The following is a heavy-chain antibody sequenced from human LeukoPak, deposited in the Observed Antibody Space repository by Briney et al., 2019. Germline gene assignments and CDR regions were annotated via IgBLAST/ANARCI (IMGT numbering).Heavy chain of an antibody. CDR2: IYYSGST. CDR3: ATQTGFRSAIFGVVTDYYYYMDV. Sequence: SETLSLTCTVSGGSISSSSYYWGWIRQPPGKGLEWIGSIYYSGSTYYNPSLKSRVTISVDTSKNQFSLKLSSVTAADTAVYYCATQTGFRSAIFGVVTDYYYYMDVWGKGTTVTVSS. D-gene: IGHD3-3*01. V-gene: IGHV4-39*07. CDR1: GGSISSSSYY. J-gene: IGHJ6*03.